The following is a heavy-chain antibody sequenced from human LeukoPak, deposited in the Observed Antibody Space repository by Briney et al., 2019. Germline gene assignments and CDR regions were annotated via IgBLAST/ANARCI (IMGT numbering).Heavy chain of an antibody. Sequence: ASVKVSCKASGGTFSSYAISWVRQAPGQGLEWMGGIIPIFGTANYAQKFQGRVTITADESTSTAYMELSSLRSEDTAVYYCAREWQLLLANWFDPWGQGTLVTVSS. V-gene: IGHV1-69*13. CDR2: IIPIFGTA. CDR1: GGTFSSYA. D-gene: IGHD6-13*01. CDR3: AREWQLLLANWFDP. J-gene: IGHJ5*02.